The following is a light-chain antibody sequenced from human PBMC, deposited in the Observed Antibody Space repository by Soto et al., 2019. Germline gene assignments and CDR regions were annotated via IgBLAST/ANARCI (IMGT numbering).Light chain of an antibody. CDR1: QSISSY. V-gene: IGKV3-11*01. CDR3: QQRSNWLLT. J-gene: IGKJ5*01. CDR2: DAS. Sequence: VLTQGPPTLALSPGDTATLSCRASQSISSYLAWYQQKPGQPPRLLIFDASNRATGIPARFSGSGSGTDFTLTISRLEPEDFAVYYCQQRSNWLLTFGQGTRLEIK.